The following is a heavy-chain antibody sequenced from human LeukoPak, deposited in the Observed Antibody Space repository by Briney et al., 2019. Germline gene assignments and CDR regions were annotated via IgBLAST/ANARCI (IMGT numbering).Heavy chain of an antibody. D-gene: IGHD6-19*01. CDR3: ARDLGAVAAGDY. CDR2: INPNSGGT. CDR1: GYIFTDYY. V-gene: IGHV1-2*06. Sequence: GASVKVSCKASGYIFTDYYMHWVRQAPGQGLEWMARINPNSGGTNYAQKFQGRVTMTRDTSISTAYMELSRLRSDDTAVYYCARDLGAVAAGDYWGQGTLVTVSS. J-gene: IGHJ4*02.